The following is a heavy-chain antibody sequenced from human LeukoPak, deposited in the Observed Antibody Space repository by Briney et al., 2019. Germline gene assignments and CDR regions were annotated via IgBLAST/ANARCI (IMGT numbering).Heavy chain of an antibody. D-gene: IGHD1-26*01. J-gene: IGHJ4*02. CDR3: ARVGSYGYYFDY. Sequence: GGSLRLSCAASGFTFSSYSMNWVRQAPGKGLEWVSSISSSSSYIYYADSVKGRFTISRDNAKNSLYLQMNSLRAEDTAAYYCARVGSYGYYFDYWGQGTLVTVSS. CDR2: ISSSSSYI. CDR1: GFTFSSYS. V-gene: IGHV3-21*01.